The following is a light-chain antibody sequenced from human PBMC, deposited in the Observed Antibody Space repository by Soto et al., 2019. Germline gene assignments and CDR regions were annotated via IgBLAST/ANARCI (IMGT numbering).Light chain of an antibody. CDR3: QKYSNLIT. J-gene: IGKJ5*01. CDR1: QDVSNY. Sequence: DIQMTQSPSSLSASVGDRVTITCQASQDVSNYLNWYQQKLGKAPKLLIYDASNLETGVPSRFSGSGSGTYFSFTISSLQPEDFATYYCQKYSNLITFGQGTRLEI. V-gene: IGKV1-33*01. CDR2: DAS.